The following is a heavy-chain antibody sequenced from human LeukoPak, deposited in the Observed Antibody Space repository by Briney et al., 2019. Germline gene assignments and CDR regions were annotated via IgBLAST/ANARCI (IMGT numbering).Heavy chain of an antibody. CDR3: ARVYPGDRGGHFDY. Sequence: GGSLRLSCAASGFTFSSYSMNWVRQAPGKGVEWVSSISSSSSYIYYADSVKGRFTISRDNAKNSLYLQMNSLRAEDTAVYYCARVYPGDRGGHFDYWGQGTLVTVSS. D-gene: IGHD7-27*01. V-gene: IGHV3-21*01. CDR1: GFTFSSYS. CDR2: ISSSSSYI. J-gene: IGHJ4*02.